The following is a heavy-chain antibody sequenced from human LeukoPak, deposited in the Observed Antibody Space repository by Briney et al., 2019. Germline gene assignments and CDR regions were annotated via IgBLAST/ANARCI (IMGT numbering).Heavy chain of an antibody. Sequence: ASVKASCKASGYTFTGYYIHWVRQAPGQGLEWMGWTNPHSGGTNYAQKFQGGVTMTRDTSITTAYMELSSLGSDDTAVYYCARDGRGSRSSWFDPWGQGTLVIVSS. V-gene: IGHV1-2*02. CDR1: GYTFTGYY. CDR2: TNPHSGGT. CDR3: ARDGRGSRSSWFDP. D-gene: IGHD3-10*01. J-gene: IGHJ5*02.